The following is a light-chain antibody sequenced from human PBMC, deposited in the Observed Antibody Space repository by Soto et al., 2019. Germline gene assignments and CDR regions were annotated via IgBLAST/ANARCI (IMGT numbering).Light chain of an antibody. CDR2: ENN. CDR1: SSNIGAGYE. Sequence: QSVLTQPPSVSAAPGQRDTISCTGSSSNIGAGYEAHWYQQVPGTAPKLLIYENNNRPSGVPDRFSGSKSGTSASLAITGLQAEDEAEYYCQSYDSSLSGYVFGTGTKLTVL. V-gene: IGLV1-40*01. J-gene: IGLJ1*01. CDR3: QSYDSSLSGYV.